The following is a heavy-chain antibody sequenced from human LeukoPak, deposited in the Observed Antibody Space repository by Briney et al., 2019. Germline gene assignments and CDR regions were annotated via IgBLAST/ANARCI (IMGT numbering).Heavy chain of an antibody. CDR1: GFTFSSYA. V-gene: IGHV3-30-3*01. D-gene: IGHD6-13*01. CDR3: AREPLLYSSSWYFDY. CDR2: ISYDGSNK. Sequence: PGGSLRLSCAASGFTFSSYAMHWVRQAPGKGLEWVAVISYDGSNKYYADSVKGRFTISGDNSKNTLYLQMNSLRAEDTAVYYCAREPLLYSSSWYFDYWGQGTLVTVPS. J-gene: IGHJ4*02.